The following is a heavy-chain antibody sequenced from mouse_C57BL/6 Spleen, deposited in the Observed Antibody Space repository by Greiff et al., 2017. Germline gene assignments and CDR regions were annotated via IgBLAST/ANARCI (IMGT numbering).Heavy chain of an antibody. J-gene: IGHJ2*01. CDR1: GFTFSDYG. CDR3: ARPRYYGSSEGFDY. Sequence: DVMLVESGGGLVKPGGSLKLSCAASGFTFSDYGMHWVRQAPEKGLEWVAYISSGSSTIYYADTVTGRFTISRDNAKNTLFLQMTSLRSEDTAMYYCARPRYYGSSEGFDYWGQGTTLTVSS. CDR2: ISSGSSTI. V-gene: IGHV5-17*01. D-gene: IGHD1-1*01.